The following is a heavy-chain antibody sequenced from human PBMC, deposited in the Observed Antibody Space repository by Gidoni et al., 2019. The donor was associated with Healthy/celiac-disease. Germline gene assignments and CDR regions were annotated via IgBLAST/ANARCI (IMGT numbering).Heavy chain of an antibody. CDR3: ARDGIVPAAIGR. D-gene: IGHD2-2*02. CDR2: ISSSSSYI. J-gene: IGHJ4*02. V-gene: IGHV3-21*01. CDR1: GFTFSSYS. Sequence: EVQLVESGGGLVKPGGSLRLSCAASGFTFSSYSMNWVRQAPGKGLELVSSISSSSSYIYYADSVKGRFTISRDNAKNSLYLQMNSLRAEDTAVYYCARDGIVPAAIGRWGQGTLVTVSS.